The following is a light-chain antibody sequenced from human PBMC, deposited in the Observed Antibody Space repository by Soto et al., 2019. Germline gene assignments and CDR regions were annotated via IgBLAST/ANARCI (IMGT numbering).Light chain of an antibody. CDR2: VNSDGSH. V-gene: IGLV4-69*01. CDR3: QTWGPGISVV. CDR1: SGHSTYA. Sequence: QSVLTQSPSASASLGASVKLTCTLSSGHSTYAIAWHQQQPEKGPRYLMKVNSDGSHIKGDGIPDRFSGSSSGAERYLTISSLHSEDEADYYCQTWGPGISVVFVGGTKLTVL. J-gene: IGLJ2*01.